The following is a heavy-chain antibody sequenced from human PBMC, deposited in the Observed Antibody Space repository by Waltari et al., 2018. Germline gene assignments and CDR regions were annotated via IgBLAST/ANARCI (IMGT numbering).Heavy chain of an antibody. CDR1: GYTFPGYY. CDR3: ARELLVVTSPYYGLDV. CDR2: VNPNSGDT. J-gene: IGHJ6*02. Sequence: QVHLMQSGAEVKKPGASVKVSCKTSGYTFPGYYMHWVRQAPGQGLEWMGWVNPNSGDTNYAQKFQGRVTMTRDTSISTAYMELSRLRSDDAAVYFCARELLVVTSPYYGLDVWGQGTTVTVSS. D-gene: IGHD2-15*01. V-gene: IGHV1-2*02.